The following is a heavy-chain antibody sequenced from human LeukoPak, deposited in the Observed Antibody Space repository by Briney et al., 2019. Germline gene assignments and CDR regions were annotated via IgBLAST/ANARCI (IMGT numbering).Heavy chain of an antibody. CDR2: ISDSGGRT. Sequence: GGSLRLSCAVSGITLSNYGMSWVRQAPGKGLEWVAGISDSGGRTNYADSVKGRFTISRDNPKNTLYLQMNSLRAEDTAVYFCAKRGVVIRIILVGFHQEAYYFDSWGQGALVTVSS. D-gene: IGHD3-10*01. J-gene: IGHJ4*02. CDR1: GITLSNYG. CDR3: AKRGVVIRIILVGFHQEAYYFDS. V-gene: IGHV3-23*01.